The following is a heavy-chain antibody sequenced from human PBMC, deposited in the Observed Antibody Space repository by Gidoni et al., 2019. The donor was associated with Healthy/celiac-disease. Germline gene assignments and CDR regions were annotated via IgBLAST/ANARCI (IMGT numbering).Heavy chain of an antibody. J-gene: IGHJ5*02. D-gene: IGHD1-26*01. Sequence: QVQLQQWGAGLLKPSETLPLPCAVYGGSFSGYYWSWIRQPPGKGLEWIGEINHSGSTNYNPSIKSRVTISVDTSKNQFSLKLSSVTAADTAVYYCARGVGATGFSSGWFDPWGQGTLVTVSS. CDR3: ARGVGATGFSSGWFDP. CDR2: INHSGST. CDR1: GGSFSGYY. V-gene: IGHV4-34*01.